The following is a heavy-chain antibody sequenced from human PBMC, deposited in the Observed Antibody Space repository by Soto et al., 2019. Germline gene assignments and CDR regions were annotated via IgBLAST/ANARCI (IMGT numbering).Heavy chain of an antibody. Sequence: PSETLSLTCTVSGGSISSGGYSWSWIRQPPGKGLEWIGYIYHSGSTYYNPSLKSRVTISLDRSKNHFSLKLSSVSAADTAVYYCARAQWLVLDLWGQGTQVTVSS. CDR3: ARAQWLVLDL. V-gene: IGHV4-30-2*01. D-gene: IGHD6-19*01. CDR1: GGSISSGGYS. J-gene: IGHJ5*02. CDR2: IYHSGST.